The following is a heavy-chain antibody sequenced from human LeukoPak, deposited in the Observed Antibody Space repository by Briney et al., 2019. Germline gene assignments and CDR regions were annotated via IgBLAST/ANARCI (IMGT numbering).Heavy chain of an antibody. Sequence: PGGSLRLSCAASGFTFSNFVMHWVRQTPGKGLEWVAVISYDGSNIYYRDSVKGRFTISRDNSKNTLYLQMNSLRAEDTAVYYCARAPRFGSYYYYYYYMDVWGKGTTVTVSS. CDR1: GFTFSNFV. D-gene: IGHD1-26*01. CDR2: ISYDGSNI. J-gene: IGHJ6*03. V-gene: IGHV3-30*04. CDR3: ARAPRFGSYYYYYYYMDV.